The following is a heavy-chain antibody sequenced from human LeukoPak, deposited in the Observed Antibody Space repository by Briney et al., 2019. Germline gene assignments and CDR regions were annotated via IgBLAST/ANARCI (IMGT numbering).Heavy chain of an antibody. D-gene: IGHD2-2*01. CDR3: ARMRGRYCSSNGCYVEY. CDR2: IAGSGDSS. J-gene: IGHJ4*02. CDR1: GITFTSYA. V-gene: IGHV3-23*01. Sequence: GGSLRLSCAASGITFTSYAMTWVRQAPGKGLEWVSSIAGSGDSSFYADSVKGRFVISRDNSKDTLYLQMNSLRVEDTAVYYCARMRGRYCSSNGCYVEYWGQGALVTVSS.